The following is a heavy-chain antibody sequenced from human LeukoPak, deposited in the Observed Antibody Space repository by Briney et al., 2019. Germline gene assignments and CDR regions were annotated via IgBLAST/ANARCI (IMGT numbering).Heavy chain of an antibody. Sequence: ASVKVSCKASGYTFTTYGLSWVRQAPGQGLERMGWISAYNGNTHYAQNLQGRVTMTRDTSTSTAYMKLRSLRSDDTAVFYCARDGHRMYYYESNDYRFDSWGQGTLVTVSS. V-gene: IGHV1-18*01. CDR1: GYTFTTYG. J-gene: IGHJ4*02. CDR2: ISAYNGNT. CDR3: ARDGHRMYYYESNDYRFDS. D-gene: IGHD3-22*01.